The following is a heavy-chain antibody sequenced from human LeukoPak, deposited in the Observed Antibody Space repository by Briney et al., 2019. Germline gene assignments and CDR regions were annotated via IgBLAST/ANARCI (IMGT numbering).Heavy chain of an antibody. D-gene: IGHD2-15*01. CDR1: GFTFSSYA. Sequence: PGGSLRLSCAASGFTFSSYAMHWVRQAPGKGPEWVAVISYDGSNKYYADSVKGRFTISRDNSKNTLYLQMNSLRAEDTAVYYCARAHHIVVVVAALDYWGQGTLVTVSS. V-gene: IGHV3-30*04. CDR3: ARAHHIVVVVAALDY. J-gene: IGHJ4*02. CDR2: ISYDGSNK.